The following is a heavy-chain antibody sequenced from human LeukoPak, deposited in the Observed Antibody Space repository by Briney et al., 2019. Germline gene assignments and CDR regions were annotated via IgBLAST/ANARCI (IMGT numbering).Heavy chain of an antibody. CDR3: ARGGEGYCSSTSCYATLYYFDY. V-gene: IGHV1-69*13. D-gene: IGHD2-2*01. J-gene: IGHJ4*01. Sequence: GASVKVSCKASGGTFSSYAISWVRQAPGQGLEWMGGIIPIFGTANYAQKFQGRVTITADESTSTAYMELSGLRSEDTAVYYCARGGEGYCSSTSCYATLYYFDYWGQGTLVTVSS. CDR1: GGTFSSYA. CDR2: IIPIFGTA.